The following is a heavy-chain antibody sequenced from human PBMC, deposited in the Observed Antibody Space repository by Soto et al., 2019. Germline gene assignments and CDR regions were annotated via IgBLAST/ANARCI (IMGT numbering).Heavy chain of an antibody. CDR3: AKDKEPDKTMAYYFDF. Sequence: PGGSLRLSCAASGFTLSTYAMNWVRQAPGKGLEWVSGIGGGRGGTSYADSVKGRFTLSRDNSKNTLYLHMSSLRVEDTAVYYCAKDKEPDKTMAYYFDFWGQGTLVTVSS. CDR2: IGGGRGGT. D-gene: IGHD5-18*01. V-gene: IGHV3-23*01. CDR1: GFTLSTYA. J-gene: IGHJ4*02.